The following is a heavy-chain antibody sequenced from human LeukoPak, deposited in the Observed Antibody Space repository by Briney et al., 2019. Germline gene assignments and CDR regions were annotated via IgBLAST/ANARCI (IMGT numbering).Heavy chain of an antibody. CDR1: GFTFSSYA. D-gene: IGHD3-3*01. V-gene: IGHV3-23*01. CDR2: ISGSGGST. Sequence: GGSLRLSCAASGFTFSSYAMSWVRQAPGKGLEWVSAISGSGGSTYYADSVKGRFTISRDNAKNSLYLQMNSLRAEDTAVYYCARDINTIFGVVWGGMDVWGQGTTVTVSS. CDR3: ARDINTIFGVVWGGMDV. J-gene: IGHJ6*02.